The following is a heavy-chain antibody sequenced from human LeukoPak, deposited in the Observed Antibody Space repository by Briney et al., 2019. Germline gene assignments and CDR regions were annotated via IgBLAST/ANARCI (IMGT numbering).Heavy chain of an antibody. CDR3: AKDRRLGYCSGGSCYLDY. J-gene: IGHJ4*02. CDR2: ISYDGSNK. V-gene: IGHV3-30*18. D-gene: IGHD2-15*01. CDR1: GFTFSSYG. Sequence: GGSLRLSCAASGFTFSSYGMHWVRQAPGKGLEWVAVISYDGSNKYYADSVKGRFTISRDNSKNTLYLQMNSLRAEDTAVYYCAKDRRLGYCSGGSCYLDYWGQGTWSPSPQ.